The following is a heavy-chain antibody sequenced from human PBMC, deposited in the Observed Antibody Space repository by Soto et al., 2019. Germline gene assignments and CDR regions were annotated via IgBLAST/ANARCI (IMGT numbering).Heavy chain of an antibody. D-gene: IGHD1-26*01. CDR1: GYTFTSYG. J-gene: IGHJ3*02. CDR2: ISAYNGNT. V-gene: IGHV1-18*01. CDR3: ARAAAGYSGSYGAFDI. Sequence: QVQLVQSGAEVKKPGASVKVSCKASGYTFTSYGISWVRQAPGQGLEWMGWISAYNGNTNYAQKLQGRVTMTTDTXTXXAYMELRSLRSDDTAVYYCARAAAGYSGSYGAFDIWGQGTMVTVSS.